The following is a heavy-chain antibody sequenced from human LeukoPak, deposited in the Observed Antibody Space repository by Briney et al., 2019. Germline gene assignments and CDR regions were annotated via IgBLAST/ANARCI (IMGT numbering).Heavy chain of an antibody. CDR3: ARRGVVGSKVFDY. CDR1: GYTFHTYW. V-gene: IGHV5-51*01. Sequence: GESLKISCKGSGYTFHTYWIAWVRQMPGKGLEWMGVIYPDDSTTRYSPSFQGQVTFSADKSISTAYLQWSSLKASDTAMYYCARRGVVGSKVFDYWGQGTPVTVSS. J-gene: IGHJ4*02. CDR2: IYPDDSTT. D-gene: IGHD1-26*01.